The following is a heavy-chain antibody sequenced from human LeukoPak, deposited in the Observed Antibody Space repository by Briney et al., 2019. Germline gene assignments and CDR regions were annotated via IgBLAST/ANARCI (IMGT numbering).Heavy chain of an antibody. CDR2: IWYDGNNK. V-gene: IGHV3-33*06. D-gene: IGHD4-23*01. J-gene: IGHJ4*02. CDR1: GFTFSSYG. Sequence: PGRSLRLSCAASGFTFSSYGMHWVRRAPGKGLEWVAVIWYDGNNKYYADSVKGRFTISRDNSKNTLYLQMNSLRAEDTAVYYCAKDDYGGNSGMDYWGQGTLVTVSS. CDR3: AKDDYGGNSGMDY.